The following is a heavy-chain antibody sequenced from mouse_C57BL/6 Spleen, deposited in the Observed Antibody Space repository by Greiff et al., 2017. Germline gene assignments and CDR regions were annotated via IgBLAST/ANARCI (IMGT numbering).Heavy chain of an antibody. J-gene: IGHJ4*01. Sequence: VQLKESGPELVKPGASVKISCKASGYSFTGYYMNWVKQSPEKSLEWIGEINPSTGGTTYNQKFKAKATLTVDKSSSTAYMQLKSLTSEDSAVYYCARYYYGSSESMDYWGQGTSVTVSS. V-gene: IGHV1-42*01. CDR1: GYSFTGYY. D-gene: IGHD1-1*01. CDR3: ARYYYGSSESMDY. CDR2: INPSTGGT.